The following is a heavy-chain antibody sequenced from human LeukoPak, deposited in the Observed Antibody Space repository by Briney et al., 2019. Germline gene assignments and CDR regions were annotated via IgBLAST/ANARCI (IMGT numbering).Heavy chain of an antibody. CDR2: IFYIGST. D-gene: IGHD3-10*01. J-gene: IGHJ4*02. CDR3: ARGLITLVRGVTSYYFDY. V-gene: IGHV4-59*01. Sequence: SETLSLTCTVSGGSISNYYWSWIRQPPGKGLEWIGYIFYIGSTNYNPSLKSRVTISVDTSKNQFSLKLSSVTAADTAVYYCARGLITLVRGVTSYYFDYWGQGTLVTVSS. CDR1: GGSISNYY.